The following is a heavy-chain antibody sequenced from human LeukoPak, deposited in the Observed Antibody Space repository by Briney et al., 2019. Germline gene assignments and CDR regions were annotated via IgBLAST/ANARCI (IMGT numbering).Heavy chain of an antibody. CDR2: IIPIFGTA. D-gene: IGHD2-2*01. CDR3: ARSLVVVVPAAMSYYYYGMDV. CDR1: GGTFSSYA. J-gene: IGHJ6*02. V-gene: IGHV1-69*13. Sequence: GASVKVSCKASGGTFSSYAISWVRQAPGQGLEWMGGIIPIFGTANYAQKFQGRVTITADESTSTAYMELSSLRSEDTAVYYCARSLVVVVPAAMSYYYYGMDVWGQGTTVTVSS.